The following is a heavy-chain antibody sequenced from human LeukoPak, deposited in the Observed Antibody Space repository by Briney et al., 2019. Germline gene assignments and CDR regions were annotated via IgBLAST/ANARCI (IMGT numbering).Heavy chain of an antibody. Sequence: GGSLRLSCAASGFTFSSYAMSWVRQAPGKGLEWVSAISGSGGSTYYADSVKGRFTISRDNSKNTLYLQMNSLRAEETAVYYCAKDQGSSGWYRYWGQGTLVTVSS. CDR2: ISGSGGST. CDR1: GFTFSSYA. V-gene: IGHV3-23*01. CDR3: AKDQGSSGWYRY. J-gene: IGHJ4*02. D-gene: IGHD6-19*01.